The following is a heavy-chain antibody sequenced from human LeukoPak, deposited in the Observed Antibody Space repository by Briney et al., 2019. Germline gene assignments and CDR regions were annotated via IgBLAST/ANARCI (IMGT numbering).Heavy chain of an antibody. CDR3: AGRVGYCTSTSCPPDY. Sequence: SQTLSLTCAISGDSVSSNSAAWNWIRRSPSRGLEWLGRTYYRSKWYNDYAVSVKGRITINPDTSKNQFSLQLNSVTPEDTAVYYCAGRVGYCTSTSCPPDYWGQGTLVTVS. J-gene: IGHJ4*02. D-gene: IGHD2-2*01. CDR2: TYYRSKWYN. V-gene: IGHV6-1*01. CDR1: GDSVSSNSAA.